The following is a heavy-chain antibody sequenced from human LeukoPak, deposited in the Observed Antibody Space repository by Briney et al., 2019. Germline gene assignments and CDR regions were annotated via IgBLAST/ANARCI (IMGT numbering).Heavy chain of an antibody. D-gene: IGHD6-13*01. CDR3: ARIAAAGTPTNWFDP. CDR1: GGSISSYY. CDR2: IYYSGST. V-gene: IGHV4-59*08. Sequence: SETLSLTCTVSGGSISSYYWSWIRQPPGKGLEWIGYIYYSGSTNYNPSLKSRVTISVDTSKNLFSLKLSSVTAADTAVYYCARIAAAGTPTNWFDPWGQGTLVTVSS. J-gene: IGHJ5*02.